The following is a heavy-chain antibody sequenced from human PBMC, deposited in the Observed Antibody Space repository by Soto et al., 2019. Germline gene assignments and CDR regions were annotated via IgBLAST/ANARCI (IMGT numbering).Heavy chain of an antibody. CDR1: GFTFSSYS. CDR2: ISSSSSYI. Sequence: GGSLRLSCAASGFTFSSYSMNWVRQAPGKGLEWVSSISSSSSYIYYADSVKGRFTISRDNAKNSLYPQMNSLRAEDTAVYYCARDMITFGGVIVTHAFDYWGQGTLVTVSS. CDR3: ARDMITFGGVIVTHAFDY. J-gene: IGHJ4*02. D-gene: IGHD3-16*02. V-gene: IGHV3-21*01.